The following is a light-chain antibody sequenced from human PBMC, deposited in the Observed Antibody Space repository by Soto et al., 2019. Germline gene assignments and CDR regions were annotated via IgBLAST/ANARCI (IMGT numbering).Light chain of an antibody. CDR1: SSDVGSYNL. Sequence: QSALTQPASVSGSPLQSITISCTGTSSDVGSYNLVSWYQQHPGKAPKLMIYEGSKRPSGVSNRFSGSKSGNTASLTISGLQAEDEADYYCCSYAGSSTSPYVFGTGTKVTVL. V-gene: IGLV2-23*01. CDR2: EGS. CDR3: CSYAGSSTSPYV. J-gene: IGLJ1*01.